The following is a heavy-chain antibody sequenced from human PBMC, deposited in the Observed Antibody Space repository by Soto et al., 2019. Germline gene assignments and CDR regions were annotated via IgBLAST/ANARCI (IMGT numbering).Heavy chain of an antibody. J-gene: IGHJ4*02. CDR1: GFTFSNAW. CDR2: IKSKTDGGTT. D-gene: IGHD5-12*01. CDR3: TTDIVEMATIMYYFDY. Sequence: PGGSLRLSCAASGFTFSNAWMSWVRQAPGKGLEWVGRIKSKTDGGTTDYAAPVKGRFTISRDDSKNTLYLQMNSLKTEDTAVYYCTTDIVEMATIMYYFDYWGQGTLVTVSS. V-gene: IGHV3-15*01.